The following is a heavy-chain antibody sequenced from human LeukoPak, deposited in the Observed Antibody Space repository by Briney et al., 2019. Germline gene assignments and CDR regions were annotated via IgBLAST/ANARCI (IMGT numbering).Heavy chain of an antibody. V-gene: IGHV4-34*01. Sequence: PSETLSLTCAVYGGSFSGYYWSWIRQPPGKGLEWLGEINHSGSTNYNPSLKSRVTISVDTSKNQFSLKLNSVTAADTAVYYCARGLPRGYSYGRSNFDYWGQGTLVTVSS. D-gene: IGHD5-18*01. CDR3: ARGLPRGYSYGRSNFDY. CDR1: GGSFSGYY. J-gene: IGHJ4*02. CDR2: INHSGST.